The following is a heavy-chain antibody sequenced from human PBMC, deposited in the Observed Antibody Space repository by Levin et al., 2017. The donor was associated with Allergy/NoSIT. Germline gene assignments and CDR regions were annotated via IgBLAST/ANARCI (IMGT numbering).Heavy chain of an antibody. D-gene: IGHD6-19*01. CDR1: GFTFSNYV. CDR2: ISSKGRSA. Sequence: GESLKISCSASGFTFSNYVMHWVRQAPGKGLEYVSAISSKGRSAYYADSVKGRFTISRDNSKNTLYLQMSSLRTEDTAVYYCVKAGYSSGWNLGIGNYFDYWGQGTPVTVSS. J-gene: IGHJ4*02. CDR3: VKAGYSSGWNLGIGNYFDY. V-gene: IGHV3-64D*06.